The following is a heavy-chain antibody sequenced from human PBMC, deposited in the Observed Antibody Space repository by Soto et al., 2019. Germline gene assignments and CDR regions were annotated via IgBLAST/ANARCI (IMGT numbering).Heavy chain of an antibody. CDR3: ARDPGIAVAGTDGMDV. CDR1: GYTFTGYY. CDR2: INPNSGGT. Sequence: ASVKVSCKASGYTFTGYYMHWVRQAPGQGLEWMGWINPNSGGTNYAQKFQGWVTMTRDTSISTAYMELSRLRSDDTAVYYCARDPGIAVAGTDGMDVWGQGTTVTVSS. J-gene: IGHJ6*02. D-gene: IGHD6-19*01. V-gene: IGHV1-2*04.